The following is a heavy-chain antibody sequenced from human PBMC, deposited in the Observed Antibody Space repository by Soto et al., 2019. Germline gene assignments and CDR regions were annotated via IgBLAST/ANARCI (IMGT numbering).Heavy chain of an antibody. CDR3: ARDRLGGGLDVS. CDR2: IYYSGST. J-gene: IGHJ5*02. V-gene: IGHV4-59*01. Sequence: SETLSLTCTVSGGSISSYYWSWIRQPPGKGLEWIGYIYYSGSTNYNPSLKSRVTISVDTSKNQFSLKLSSVTAADTAVYYCARDRLGGGLDVSWGQGTLGAV. D-gene: IGHD3-10*01. CDR1: GGSISSYY.